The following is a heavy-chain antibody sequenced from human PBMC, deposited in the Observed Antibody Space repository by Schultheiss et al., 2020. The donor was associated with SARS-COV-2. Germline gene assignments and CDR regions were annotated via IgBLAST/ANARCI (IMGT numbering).Heavy chain of an antibody. D-gene: IGHD6-13*01. CDR1: GGSFRGYY. J-gene: IGHJ5*02. Sequence: SQTLSLTCAVYGGSFRGYYWSWIRQPPGKGLEWIGEIYHSGSTNYNPSLKSRVTISVDTSKNQFSLKLSSVTAADTAVYYCARGRIAAAGRFWFDPWGQGTLVTVSS. CDR2: IYHSGST. CDR3: ARGRIAAAGRFWFDP. V-gene: IGHV4-34*01.